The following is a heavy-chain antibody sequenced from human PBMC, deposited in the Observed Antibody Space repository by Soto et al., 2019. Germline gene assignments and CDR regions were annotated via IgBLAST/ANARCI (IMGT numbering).Heavy chain of an antibody. V-gene: IGHV3-72*01. Sequence: GGSLRLSCAASGFTFSDHYMDWVRQAPGKGLEWVGRTRNKANSYTTEYAASVKGRFTISRDDSKNSLYLQMNSLKTEDTAVYYCARVVGYCSSTSCSNWFDPWGQGTLVTVSS. J-gene: IGHJ5*02. CDR2: TRNKANSYTT. CDR3: ARVVGYCSSTSCSNWFDP. D-gene: IGHD2-2*01. CDR1: GFTFSDHY.